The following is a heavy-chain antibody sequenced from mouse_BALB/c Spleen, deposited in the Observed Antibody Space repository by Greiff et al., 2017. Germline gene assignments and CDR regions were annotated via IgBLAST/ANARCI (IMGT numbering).Heavy chain of an antibody. J-gene: IGHJ2*01. V-gene: IGHV5-6-5*01. D-gene: IGHD1-1*01. Sequence: EVKVEESGGGLVKPGGSLKLSCAASGFTFSSYAMSWVRQTPEKRLEWVASISSGGSTYYPDSVKGRFTISRDNARNILYLQMSSLRSEDTAMYYCAREGYGSPYFDYWGQGTTLTVSS. CDR1: GFTFSSYA. CDR3: AREGYGSPYFDY. CDR2: ISSGGST.